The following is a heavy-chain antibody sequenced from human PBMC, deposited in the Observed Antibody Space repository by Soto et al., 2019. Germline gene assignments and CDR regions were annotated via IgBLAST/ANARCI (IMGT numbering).Heavy chain of an antibody. V-gene: IGHV3-33*01. D-gene: IGHD2-15*01. Sequence: SLILSCAASGVIFRTYSMRWVLQAPGKGLEWVASIWHDGNNEVDADSVRGRFTISKDNSENTLFLQMNRLRAEDTAVYYCARDIEKPPHYFYYYGMDVWGQGTPVTVSS. J-gene: IGHJ6*02. CDR1: GVIFRTYS. CDR2: IWHDGNNE. CDR3: ARDIEKPPHYFYYYGMDV.